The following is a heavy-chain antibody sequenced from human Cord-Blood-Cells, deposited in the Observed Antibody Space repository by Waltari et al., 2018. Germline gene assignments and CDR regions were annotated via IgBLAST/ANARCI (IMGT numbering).Heavy chain of an antibody. D-gene: IGHD2-21*01. V-gene: IGHV3-33*01. CDR2: IWYDGSNK. CDR1: GLTFSSYG. CDR3: AREVAYCGGDCYYYYYGMDV. Sequence: QVQLLESGGGVVQPGRSLRRSCAGSGLTFSSYGMPWVRQAPGKGLTWVAVIWYDGSNKYYADSVKGRFTISRDNSKNTLYLQMNSLRAEDTAVYYCAREVAYCGGDCYYYYYGMDVWGQGTTVTVSS. J-gene: IGHJ6*02.